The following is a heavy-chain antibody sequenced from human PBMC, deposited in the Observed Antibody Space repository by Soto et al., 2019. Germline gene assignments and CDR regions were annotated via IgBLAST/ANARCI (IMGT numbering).Heavy chain of an antibody. D-gene: IGHD2-2*01. CDR3: ARHYCSSTSCYPSYYYYMDV. V-gene: IGHV4-39*01. Sequence: SETLSLTCTVSGGSISSSSYYWGWIRQPPGKGLEWIGSIYYSGSTYYNPSLKSRVTISVDTSKNQFSLKLSSVTAADTAVYYCARHYCSSTSCYPSYYYYMDVWGKGTTVTVSS. J-gene: IGHJ6*03. CDR2: IYYSGST. CDR1: GGSISSSSYY.